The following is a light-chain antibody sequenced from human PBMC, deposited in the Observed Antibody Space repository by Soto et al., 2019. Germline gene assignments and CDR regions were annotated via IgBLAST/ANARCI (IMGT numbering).Light chain of an antibody. CDR2: SAS. CDR1: QTINKN. V-gene: IGKV1-39*01. CDR3: QQSFSTPYT. Sequence: DVQMTQSPSSLSASVGDRVTITCRASQTINKNLNWYQQKPGQAPNLLIYSASDFQSGVPSRFSGSGSGTEFTLTINGLQPEDFATYYCQQSFSTPYTFGQGTELEI. J-gene: IGKJ2*01.